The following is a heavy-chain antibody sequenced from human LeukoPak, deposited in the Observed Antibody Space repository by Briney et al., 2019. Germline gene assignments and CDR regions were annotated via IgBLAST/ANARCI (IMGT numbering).Heavy chain of an antibody. Sequence: GGSLRLSCAASGFTFSSYAMSWVRQAPGKGLEWVSAISGSGGSTYYADSVKGRFTISRDNSRNTLYLQMNSLRAEDTAVYYCAKTSGWPYWFDCWGQGALVTVSS. CDR2: ISGSGGST. V-gene: IGHV3-23*01. D-gene: IGHD6-19*01. CDR3: AKTSGWPYWFDC. J-gene: IGHJ4*02. CDR1: GFTFSSYA.